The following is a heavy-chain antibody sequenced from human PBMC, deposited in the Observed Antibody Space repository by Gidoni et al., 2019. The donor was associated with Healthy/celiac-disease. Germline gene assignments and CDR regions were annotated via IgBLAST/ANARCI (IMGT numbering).Heavy chain of an antibody. Sequence: QVQLQESGPGLVKPSETLSLTCTVSGGSISSYYWSWLRQPPGKGLEWIGYIYYSGSTNYNPSLKSRVTISVDTSKNQFSLKLSSVTAADTAVYYCARRDGYTIRGAFDIWGQGTMVTVSS. CDR2: IYYSGST. CDR3: ARRDGYTIRGAFDI. V-gene: IGHV4-59*01. D-gene: IGHD5-12*01. J-gene: IGHJ3*02. CDR1: GGSISSYY.